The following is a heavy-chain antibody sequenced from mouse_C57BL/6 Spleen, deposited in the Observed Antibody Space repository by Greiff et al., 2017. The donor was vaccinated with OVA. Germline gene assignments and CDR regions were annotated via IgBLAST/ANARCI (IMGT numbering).Heavy chain of an antibody. V-gene: IGHV1-54*01. D-gene: IGHD1-1*01. Sequence: VQLQQSGAELVRPGTSVKVSCKASGYAFTNYLIEWVKQRPGQGLEWIGVINPGSGGTNYNEKFKGKATLTADKSSSTAYMQLSSLSSEDSAVYFCARDGSIWGQGTLVTVSA. CDR2: INPGSGGT. CDR3: ARDGSI. J-gene: IGHJ3*01. CDR1: GYAFTNYL.